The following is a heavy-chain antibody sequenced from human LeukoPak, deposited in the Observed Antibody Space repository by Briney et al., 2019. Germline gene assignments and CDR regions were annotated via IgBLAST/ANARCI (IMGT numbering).Heavy chain of an antibody. CDR1: GFPFSISW. V-gene: IGHV3-7*03. CDR2: VDPDGSGT. Sequence: GGSLRLSCEASGFPFSISWMNWVRQAPGEGLEWVAKVDPDGSGTSYGDSVRGRFTISRDNAKNSLYLHMTNLRAEDTAFYYCAKDHEMASMKKGYWGQGTLVTVSS. J-gene: IGHJ4*02. CDR3: AKDHEMASMKKGY. D-gene: IGHD5-24*01.